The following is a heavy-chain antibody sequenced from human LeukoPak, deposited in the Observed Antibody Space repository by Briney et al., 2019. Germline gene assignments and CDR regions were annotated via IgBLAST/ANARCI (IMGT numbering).Heavy chain of an antibody. CDR1: GYTFTSYY. Sequence: EASVKVSCKASGYTFTSYYMHWVRQAPGQGLEWMGIINPSGGSTSYAQKSQGRVTMTRDTSTSTVHMELSSLRSEDTAVYYCARDPYYDSREPYYLDYWGQGTLVTVSS. D-gene: IGHD3-22*01. V-gene: IGHV1-46*01. CDR3: ARDPYYDSREPYYLDY. CDR2: INPSGGST. J-gene: IGHJ4*02.